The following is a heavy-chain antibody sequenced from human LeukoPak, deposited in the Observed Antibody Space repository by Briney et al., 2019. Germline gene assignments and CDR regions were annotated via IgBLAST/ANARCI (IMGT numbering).Heavy chain of an antibody. CDR1: GYTFSNYV. D-gene: IGHD4-17*01. CDR2: ISTYTGNS. V-gene: IGHV1-18*01. J-gene: IGHJ4*02. Sequence: ASVKVSCKASGYTFSNYVLTWVRQAPGQGLEWMGRISTYTGNSNYAQQFQDRVTMTTDTSTSTAYMELRNLSSDDTAAYYCARTMTTLTTHGELDFWGQGTLVTVSS. CDR3: ARTMTTLTTHGELDF.